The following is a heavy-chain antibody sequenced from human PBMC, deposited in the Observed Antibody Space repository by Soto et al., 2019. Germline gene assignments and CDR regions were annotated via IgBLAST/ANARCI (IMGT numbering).Heavy chain of an antibody. CDR3: ARAGGLGAVAADY. Sequence: SETLSLTCTVSGGSISSSGYYWGWIRQPPGKGLEWIGSIFYSGSTYYNPSLKSRVTISVDRSKNQFSLKLSSVTAADTAVYYCARAGGLGAVAADYWGQGTLVTVS. CDR1: GGSISSSGYY. CDR2: IFYSGST. J-gene: IGHJ4*02. V-gene: IGHV4-39*07. D-gene: IGHD6-19*01.